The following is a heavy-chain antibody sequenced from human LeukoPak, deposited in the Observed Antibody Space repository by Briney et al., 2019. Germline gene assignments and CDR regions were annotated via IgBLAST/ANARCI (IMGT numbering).Heavy chain of an antibody. D-gene: IGHD3-10*02. CDR2: INSDGNIT. Sequence: GGSLRLSCTASGFIFSSYWMHWVRQAPGKGLVWLSRINSDGNITAYADSVRGRFTISRDNAKNTLYLQMSSLRVDDTAVYFCARRGLVPAFDIWGQGTVVSVTS. J-gene: IGHJ3*02. CDR1: GFIFSSYW. CDR3: ARRGLVPAFDI. V-gene: IGHV3-74*01.